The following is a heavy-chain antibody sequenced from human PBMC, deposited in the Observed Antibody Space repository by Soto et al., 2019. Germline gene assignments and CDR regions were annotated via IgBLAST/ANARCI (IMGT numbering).Heavy chain of an antibody. D-gene: IGHD2-2*01. V-gene: IGHV1-18*01. CDR1: GYTFTSYG. Sequence: GASVKVSCKASGYTFTSYGISWVRQAPGQGLEWMGWISAYNGNTNYAQKLQGRVTMAADTSTSTAYMELRSLRSDDTAVYYCARDGRWKDIVVVPAATFDPWGQGTLVTVSS. CDR3: ARDGRWKDIVVVPAATFDP. CDR2: ISAYNGNT. J-gene: IGHJ5*02.